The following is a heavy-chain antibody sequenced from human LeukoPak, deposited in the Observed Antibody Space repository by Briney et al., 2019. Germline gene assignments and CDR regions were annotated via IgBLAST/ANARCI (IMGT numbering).Heavy chain of an antibody. CDR3: ARDIPRRITMVRGVPDAFDI. CDR1: GFTFSSYS. D-gene: IGHD3-10*01. Sequence: GGSLRLSCAASGFTFSSYSMNWVRQAPGKGLEWVSSISSSSSSYIYYADSVKGRFTISRDNAKNSLYLQMNSLRAEDTAVYYCARDIPRRITMVRGVPDAFDIWGQGTMVTVSS. J-gene: IGHJ3*02. CDR2: ISSSSSSYI. V-gene: IGHV3-21*01.